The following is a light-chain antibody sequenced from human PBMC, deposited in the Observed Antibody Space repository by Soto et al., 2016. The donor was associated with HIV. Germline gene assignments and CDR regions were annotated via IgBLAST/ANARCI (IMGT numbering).Light chain of an antibody. CDR1: QGISNS. Sequence: DIQMTQSPSSLSASVGDTVTITCRASQGISNSLAWCQQKPGKAPNLLLYTASRLESGVPSRFSGSGSGTDYTLTISSLQPEDFATYYCQQYYSTFTFGPGTKVDIK. CDR2: TAS. V-gene: IGKV1-NL1*01. J-gene: IGKJ3*01. CDR3: QQYYSTFT.